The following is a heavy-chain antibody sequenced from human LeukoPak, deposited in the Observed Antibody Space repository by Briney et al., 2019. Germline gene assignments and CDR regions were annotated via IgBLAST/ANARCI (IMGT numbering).Heavy chain of an antibody. CDR1: GFTVSSHY. D-gene: IGHD5-24*01. V-gene: IGHV3-53*01. CDR2: IYRGGDI. J-gene: IGHJ4*02. Sequence: HPGGSLRLSCAASGFTVSSHYMSWFRQAPGKGLDWVSVIYRGGDIYYANSVKGRFTISRDTSKNILYLQMNSLRAEDTAVYYCARGDGYNFFDYWGQGTLVTVSS. CDR3: ARGDGYNFFDY.